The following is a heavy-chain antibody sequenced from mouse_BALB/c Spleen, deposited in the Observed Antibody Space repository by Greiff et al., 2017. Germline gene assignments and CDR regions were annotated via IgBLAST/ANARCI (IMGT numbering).Heavy chain of an antibody. V-gene: IGHV5-17*02. CDR3: ARPDGYYAMDY. CDR2: ISSGSSTI. CDR1: GFTFSSFG. Sequence: EVKVEESGGGLVQPGGSRKLSCAASGFTFSSFGMHWVRQAPEKGLEWVAYISSGSSTIYYADTVKGRFTISRDNPKNTLFLQMTSLRSEDTAMYYCARPDGYYAMDYWGQGTSVTVSS. D-gene: IGHD2-3*01. J-gene: IGHJ4*01.